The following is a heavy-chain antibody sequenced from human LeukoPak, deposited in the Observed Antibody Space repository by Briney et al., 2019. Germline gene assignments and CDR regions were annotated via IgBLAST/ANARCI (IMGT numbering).Heavy chain of an antibody. Sequence: PGGSLRLSCAASGFTFDDYAMHWVRQAPGKGLEWVSGISWNSGSIGYADSVKGRFTISRDNAKNSLYLQMNSLRAEDTAVYYCAREGTRYSYATKIREYNWFDPWGQGTLVTVSS. V-gene: IGHV3-9*01. D-gene: IGHD5-18*01. CDR3: AREGTRYSYATKIREYNWFDP. J-gene: IGHJ5*02. CDR1: GFTFDDYA. CDR2: ISWNSGSI.